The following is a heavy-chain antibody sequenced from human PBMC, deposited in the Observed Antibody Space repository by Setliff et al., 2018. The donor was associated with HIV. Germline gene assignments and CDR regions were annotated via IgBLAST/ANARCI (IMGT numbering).Heavy chain of an antibody. J-gene: IGHJ3*02. Sequence: PSETLSLTCAVYGGSFSGYSWGWIRQPPGKGLEWVGYIHYSGSTKYNSSLKRRVTMSIDTSKNQFSLKLSSATAADTAIYYCARVDRVESAFDIWGQGAMVTVSS. CDR1: GGSFSGYS. CDR2: IHYSGST. CDR3: ARVDRVESAFDI. D-gene: IGHD2-15*01. V-gene: IGHV4-59*01.